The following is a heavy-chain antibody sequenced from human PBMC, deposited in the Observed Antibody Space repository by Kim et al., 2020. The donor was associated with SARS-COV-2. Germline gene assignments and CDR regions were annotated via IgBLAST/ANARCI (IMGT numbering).Heavy chain of an antibody. Sequence: YADSVKCRFTIACDNAKNSLYLQMYSLSAEDTAVYYCARVRSGWSLGTIDYWGQGTLVTVSS. J-gene: IGHJ4*02. V-gene: IGHV3-11*01. CDR3: ARVRSGWSLGTIDY. D-gene: IGHD6-19*01.